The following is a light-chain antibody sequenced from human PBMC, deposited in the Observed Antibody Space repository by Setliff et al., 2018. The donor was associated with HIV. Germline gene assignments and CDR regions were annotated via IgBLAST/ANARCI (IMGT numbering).Light chain of an antibody. V-gene: IGLV2-11*01. CDR2: DVT. CDR1: SSDAGDYNF. CDR3: CSSAGTYTSFFV. J-gene: IGLJ1*01. Sequence: QAVVTQPRSVSGSPGQSVTIACTGTSSDAGDYNFVSWYQLHPGKAPKLIIYDVTKRPSGVPDRFSGSKSANAASLTISGLQAEEEADYYCCSSAGTYTSFFVFGTGTKVTVL.